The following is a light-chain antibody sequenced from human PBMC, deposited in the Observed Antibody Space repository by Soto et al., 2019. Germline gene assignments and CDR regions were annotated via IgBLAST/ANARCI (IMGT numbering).Light chain of an antibody. V-gene: IGKV3-20*01. Sequence: IVFAPFPGPPSFSPGGRATPSSRASQSVSSSYLAWYQQKPGQAPRLLIYGASSRATGIPARFSGRGSGTEFTLTITSLQSEDFAVYYCQQYNDWLWTFGQGTKVDIK. J-gene: IGKJ1*01. CDR2: GAS. CDR3: QQYNDWLWT. CDR1: QSVSSSY.